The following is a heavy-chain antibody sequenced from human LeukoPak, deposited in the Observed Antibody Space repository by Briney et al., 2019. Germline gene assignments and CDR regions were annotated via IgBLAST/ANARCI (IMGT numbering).Heavy chain of an antibody. Sequence: PGGSLRLSCAASGFPFSSYSINWVRRAPGKGLEWVSYISSSSSSIYYADSVKGRFTISRDNAKNSLYLQMNSLRAEDTAVYYCARVGPMGAAAGTGYFQHWGQGSLVTVSS. CDR1: GFPFSSYS. J-gene: IGHJ1*01. V-gene: IGHV3-48*01. CDR3: ARVGPMGAAAGTGYFQH. D-gene: IGHD6-13*01. CDR2: ISSSSSSI.